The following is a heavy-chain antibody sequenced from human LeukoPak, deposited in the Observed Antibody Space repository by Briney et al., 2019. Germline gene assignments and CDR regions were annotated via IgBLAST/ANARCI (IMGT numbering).Heavy chain of an antibody. Sequence: PGGSLRLSCAASGFTVSTNYMSWVRQAPGKRLEWVSVIYSGGSTYYADSVKGRFTISRDNSRNTLYLQMNSLRADDTAVYYCARDSPYYYGSGLWGQGTMVTVSS. V-gene: IGHV3-53*01. CDR1: GFTVSTNY. D-gene: IGHD3-10*01. CDR2: IYSGGST. J-gene: IGHJ3*01. CDR3: ARDSPYYYGSGL.